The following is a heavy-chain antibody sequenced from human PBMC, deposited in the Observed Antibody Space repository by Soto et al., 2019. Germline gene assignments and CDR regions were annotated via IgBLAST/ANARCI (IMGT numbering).Heavy chain of an antibody. V-gene: IGHV4-59*08. CDR1: GDSISSYY. J-gene: IGHJ6*03. CDR2: IYYSGST. D-gene: IGHD2-2*01. CDR3: ASPSIVPAADYYYYYYMDV. Sequence: SETLSLTCTVSGDSISSYYWRWIRQPPGKGLEWIGYIYYSGSTYYNPSLNSRVTISVDTSKNQFSLKLSSVTAADTAVYYCASPSIVPAADYYYYYYMDVWGKGTTVTVSS.